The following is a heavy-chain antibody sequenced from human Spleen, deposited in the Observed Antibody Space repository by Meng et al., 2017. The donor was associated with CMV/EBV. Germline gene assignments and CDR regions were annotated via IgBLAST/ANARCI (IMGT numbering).Heavy chain of an antibody. CDR1: GFNVGDHY. J-gene: IGHJ4*02. D-gene: IGHD2-8*01. Sequence: GGSLRLSCAASGFNVGDHYMNWIRQAPGKGLEWVSYISSSVSGNTEYYADSVEGRFTISRDNAKNSLYLQINSLRAEDTAVYYCARGGVNGYYSDYWGQGTLVTVSS. CDR3: ARGGVNGYYSDY. V-gene: IGHV3-11*04. CDR2: ISSSVSGNTE.